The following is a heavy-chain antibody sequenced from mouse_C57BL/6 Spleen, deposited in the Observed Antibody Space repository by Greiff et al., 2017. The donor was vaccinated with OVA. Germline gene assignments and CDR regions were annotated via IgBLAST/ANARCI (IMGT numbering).Heavy chain of an antibody. CDR3: ARGANWDYWYFDV. D-gene: IGHD4-1*01. CDR1: GYSITSGYY. Sequence: ESGPGLVKPSQSLSLTCSVTGYSITSGYYWNWIRQFPGNKLEWMGYISYDGSNNYNPSLKNRISITRDTSKNQFFLKLNSVTTEDTATYYCARGANWDYWYFDVWGTGTTVTVSS. CDR2: ISYDGSN. V-gene: IGHV3-6*01. J-gene: IGHJ1*03.